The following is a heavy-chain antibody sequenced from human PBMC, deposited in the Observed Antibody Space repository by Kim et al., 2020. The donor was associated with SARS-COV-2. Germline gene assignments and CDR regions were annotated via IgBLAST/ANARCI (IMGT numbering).Heavy chain of an antibody. CDR2: IYSGGST. Sequence: GGSLRLSCAASGFTVSSNYMSWVRQAPGKGLEWVSVIYSGGSTYYADSVKGRFTISRDNSKNTLYLQMNSLRAEDTAVYYCARDDNYGSGSYYYYYYGMDVWGQGTTVTVSS. CDR1: GFTVSSNY. V-gene: IGHV3-53*01. J-gene: IGHJ6*02. CDR3: ARDDNYGSGSYYYYYYGMDV. D-gene: IGHD3-10*01.